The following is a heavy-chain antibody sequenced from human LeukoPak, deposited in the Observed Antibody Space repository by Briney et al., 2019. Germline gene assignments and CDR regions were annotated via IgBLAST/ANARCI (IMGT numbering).Heavy chain of an antibody. CDR3: VRAAIAVAGDYHYHYMDV. D-gene: IGHD6-19*01. CDR1: GYTFTGHY. V-gene: IGHV1-2*02. Sequence: ASVKVSCKASGYTFTGHYMHWVRLAPGQGLEWMGWISPNSGDTDYAQRFQGRVTMTRDTSISTAYMELSRLTSDDTAVYYCVRAAIAVAGDYHYHYMDVWGKGTTVTVSS. J-gene: IGHJ6*03. CDR2: ISPNSGDT.